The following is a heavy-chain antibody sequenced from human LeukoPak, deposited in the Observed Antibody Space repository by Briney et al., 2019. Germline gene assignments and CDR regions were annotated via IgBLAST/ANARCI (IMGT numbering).Heavy chain of an antibody. D-gene: IGHD2-15*01. CDR1: GFTFNLYS. V-gene: IGHV3-64D*08. Sequence: SGGSLRLSCLASGFTFNLYSMHWVRQAPGKGLEFVSVVSSDGVYTYYAYSVKGRFIISRDNSKNTVYLQMSSLGADDTAVYYCAKVLDYCDGGTCYNSGMDSWGQGTLVTVSS. CDR3: AKVLDYCDGGTCYNSGMDS. CDR2: VSSDGVYT. J-gene: IGHJ4*02.